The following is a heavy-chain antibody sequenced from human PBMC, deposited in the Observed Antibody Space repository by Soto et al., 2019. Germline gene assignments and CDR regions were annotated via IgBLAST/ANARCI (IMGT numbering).Heavy chain of an antibody. CDR3: ASRPYSSSWYLLRYGRAV. V-gene: IGHV3-23*01. D-gene: IGHD6-13*01. CDR1: GFTFSSYA. CDR2: ISGSGGST. Sequence: EVQLLESGGGLVQPGGSLRLSCAASGFTFSSYAMSWVRQAPGKGMEWVSAISGSGGSTYYADSVKGRFTISRDNSKNTLYLQMNILRAEDTAVYYCASRPYSSSWYLLRYGRAVWGQGTTVTVSS. J-gene: IGHJ6*02.